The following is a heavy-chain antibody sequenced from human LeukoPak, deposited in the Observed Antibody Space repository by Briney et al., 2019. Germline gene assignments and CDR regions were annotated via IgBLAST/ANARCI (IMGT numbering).Heavy chain of an antibody. CDR2: INHSGST. CDR3: ARGLGEGAGGNSYWFDP. D-gene: IGHD4-23*01. Sequence: PSETLSLTCAVYGGSFSGYYWSWIRQPPGKGLEWIGEINHSGSTNYNPSLKSRVTISVDTSKNQFSLKLSSVTAADTAVYYCARGLGEGAGGNSYWFDPWGQGTLVTVSS. CDR1: GGSFSGYY. J-gene: IGHJ5*02. V-gene: IGHV4-34*01.